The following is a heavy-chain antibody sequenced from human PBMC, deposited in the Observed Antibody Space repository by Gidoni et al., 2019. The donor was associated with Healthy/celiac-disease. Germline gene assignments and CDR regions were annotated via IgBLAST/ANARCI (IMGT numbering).Heavy chain of an antibody. D-gene: IGHD5-18*01. CDR3: AVGGGYGHPYYFDY. Sequence: EVQLVESGGGLVKPGGSLRLSCAASGFTFSSYSMNWVRQAPGKGLEWVSSISSSSSYIYYADSVKGRFTISRDNAKNSLYLQMNSLRAEDTAVYYCAVGGGYGHPYYFDYWGQGTLVTVSS. J-gene: IGHJ4*02. V-gene: IGHV3-21*01. CDR2: ISSSSSYI. CDR1: GFTFSSYS.